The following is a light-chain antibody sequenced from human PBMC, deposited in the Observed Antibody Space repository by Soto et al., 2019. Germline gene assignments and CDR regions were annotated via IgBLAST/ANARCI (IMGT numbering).Light chain of an antibody. V-gene: IGLV2-14*01. CDR1: SSDVGGYNY. CDR3: SSFTSTSTVI. CDR2: DVS. Sequence: QSALTQPASVSGSPGQSITVSCTGTSSDVGGYNYVSWYQQHPGKAPKLMIYDVSNRPSGVSNRFSGSKSGNXASLTISGLXAEDEANYYCSSFTSTSTVIFGGGTQLTVL. J-gene: IGLJ7*01.